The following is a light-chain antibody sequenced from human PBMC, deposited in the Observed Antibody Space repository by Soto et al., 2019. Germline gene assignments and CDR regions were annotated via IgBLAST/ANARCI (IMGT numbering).Light chain of an antibody. J-gene: IGKJ1*01. V-gene: IGKV3-11*01. CDR2: DAS. CDR1: QGISSY. CDR3: QKYYTAPET. Sequence: EIVLTQSPATLSLSPGERATLSCRASQGISSYLVWYQQRPGQAPRLLIYDASNRATGIPARFSGSGSGTGFTLTISSLEPEDFAVYYCQKYYTAPETFGQGTKVEIK.